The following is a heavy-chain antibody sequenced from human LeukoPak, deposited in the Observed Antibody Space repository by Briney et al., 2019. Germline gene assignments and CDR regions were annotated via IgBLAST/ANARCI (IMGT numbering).Heavy chain of an antibody. V-gene: IGHV4-39*01. Sequence: KSSETLSLTCTVSGDSISSSYHYWGWIRQPPGKGLEWIGNIYYSGSTYYNPSLKSRVTISVDTSKSQFPLNLSSVTAADTAVYYCARQDVHRVYGLDVWGQGTMVTVSS. CDR3: ARQDVHRVYGLDV. J-gene: IGHJ3*01. D-gene: IGHD5-24*01. CDR1: GDSISSSYHY. CDR2: IYYSGST.